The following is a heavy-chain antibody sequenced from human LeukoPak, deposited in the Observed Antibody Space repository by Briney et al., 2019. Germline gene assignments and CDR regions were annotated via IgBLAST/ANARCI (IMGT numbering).Heavy chain of an antibody. V-gene: IGHV4-34*01. CDR1: GGSFSGYY. CDR2: INHSGST. J-gene: IGHJ4*02. D-gene: IGHD6-13*01. CDR3: ARDPAAAGTY. Sequence: KPSETLSLTCAVYGGSFSGYYWSWIRQPPGKGLEWIGEINHSGSTNYNPSLKSRVTISVDTSKNQFSLKLSSVTAADTAVYYCARDPAAAGTYWGQGTLVTVSS.